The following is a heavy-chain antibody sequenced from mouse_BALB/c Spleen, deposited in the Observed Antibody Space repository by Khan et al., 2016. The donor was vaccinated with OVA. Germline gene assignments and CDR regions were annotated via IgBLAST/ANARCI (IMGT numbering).Heavy chain of an antibody. CDR3: ARSVTITTVVATDFDY. CDR2: ISYSGRT. D-gene: IGHD1-1*01. CDR1: GYSITSDYA. Sequence: EVQLQESGPGLVKPSQSLSLTCTVTGYSITSDYAWNWIGQFPGNKLEWMGYISYSGRTSYNPSLKSRISITRDTSKNQFFRQLNSVTTEETATYYCARSVTITTVVATDFDYWGHGTTLTVSS. J-gene: IGHJ2*01. V-gene: IGHV3-2*02.